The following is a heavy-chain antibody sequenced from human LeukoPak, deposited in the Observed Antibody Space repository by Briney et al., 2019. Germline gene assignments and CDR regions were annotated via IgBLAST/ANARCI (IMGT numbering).Heavy chain of an antibody. Sequence: GGSLRLSCAASGLHFSSYDMHSVRQAPGKGLEWVAFIRYDGSNQYYAHSVKDRFTISRDNSKNTLYLQMNSLRAEDTAVYYCASSKGRGYSGYDFDSWGQGTLVTVSS. J-gene: IGHJ4*02. V-gene: IGHV3-30*02. D-gene: IGHD5-12*01. CDR3: ASSKGRGYSGYDFDS. CDR1: GLHFSSYD. CDR2: IRYDGSNQ.